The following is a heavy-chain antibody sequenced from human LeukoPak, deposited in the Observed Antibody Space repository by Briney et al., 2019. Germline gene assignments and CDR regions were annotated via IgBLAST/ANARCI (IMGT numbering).Heavy chain of an antibody. D-gene: IGHD3-10*01. J-gene: IGHJ4*02. CDR3: ARGQEYYGSGYPINHYFDY. Sequence: GGSLRLSCAASGFTFSSYGMHWVRQAPGKGLEWVTVISYDGSNKYYADSVKGRFTISRDNSKNTLYLQMNSLRAEDTAVYYCARGQEYYGSGYPINHYFDYWGQGTLVTVSS. V-gene: IGHV3-30*03. CDR1: GFTFSSYG. CDR2: ISYDGSNK.